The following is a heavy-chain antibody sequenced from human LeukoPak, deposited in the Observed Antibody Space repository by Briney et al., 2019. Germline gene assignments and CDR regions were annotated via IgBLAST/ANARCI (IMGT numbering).Heavy chain of an antibody. V-gene: IGHV4-59*01. D-gene: IGHD6-19*01. J-gene: IGHJ5*02. Sequence: SETLSLTCTASGGSLSFYYWSWIRQPPGKGLEWIGYVYYSGSTNYNPSLTSRVTISVYTSKNQFSLKLSSVTAADTAMYYCARSITVTGADNWFDPWGQGTLVTVSS. CDR1: GGSLSFYY. CDR3: ARSITVTGADNWFDP. CDR2: VYYSGST.